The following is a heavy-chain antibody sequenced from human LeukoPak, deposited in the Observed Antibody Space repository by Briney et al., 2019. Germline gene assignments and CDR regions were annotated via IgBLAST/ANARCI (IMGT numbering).Heavy chain of an antibody. CDR3: ARKDGDY. J-gene: IGHJ4*02. CDR2: IYNSGST. D-gene: IGHD2-15*01. Sequence: ASETLSLTCTVSGVSISSYHWSWIRQPPVKGLEWIGYIYNSGSTNYNPSLKGRVTISVDTSKNQVSLKLSSVTAADTAVYYCARKDGDYWGQGILVTVSS. CDR1: GVSISSYH. V-gene: IGHV4-59*01.